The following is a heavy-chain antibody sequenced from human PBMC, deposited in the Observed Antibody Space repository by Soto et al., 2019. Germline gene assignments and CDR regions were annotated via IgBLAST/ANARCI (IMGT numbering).Heavy chain of an antibody. CDR3: ARHRIGSYYNYYYGMDV. D-gene: IGHD1-26*01. CDR2: IDPSDSYT. CDR1: GYSFTSYW. Sequence: EALKISCKGSGYSFTSYWISWVRQMPGKGLEWMGRIDPSDSYTNYSPSFQGHVTISADKSISTAYLQWSSLKASDTAMYYCARHRIGSYYNYYYGMDVWGQGTTVTVS. J-gene: IGHJ6*02. V-gene: IGHV5-10-1*01.